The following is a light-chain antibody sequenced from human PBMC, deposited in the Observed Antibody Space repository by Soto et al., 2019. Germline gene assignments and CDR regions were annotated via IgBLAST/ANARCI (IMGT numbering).Light chain of an antibody. Sequence: TQTPSTLSASVGDEVTITCRASQTISRWLAWYQQKPGQAPRLLIYGASSRATGIPDRFSGSGSGTDFTLTISGLEPEDFAVYYCQQYGNSRGTFGQGTKVDIK. CDR3: QQYGNSRGT. V-gene: IGKV3-20*01. CDR2: GAS. J-gene: IGKJ1*01. CDR1: QTISRW.